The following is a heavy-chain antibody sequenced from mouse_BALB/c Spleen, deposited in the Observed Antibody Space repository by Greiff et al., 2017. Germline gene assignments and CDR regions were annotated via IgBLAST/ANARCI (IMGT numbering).Heavy chain of an antibody. Sequence: EVHLVESGGGLVKPGGSLKLSCAASGFTFSSYAMSWVRQTPEKRLEWVASISSGGSTYYPDSVKGRFTISRDNARNILYLQMSSLRSEDTAMYYCARGGLLRLHYYAMDYWGQGTSVTVSS. V-gene: IGHV5-6-5*01. D-gene: IGHD1-2*01. CDR1: GFTFSSYA. CDR3: ARGGLLRLHYYAMDY. J-gene: IGHJ4*01. CDR2: ISSGGST.